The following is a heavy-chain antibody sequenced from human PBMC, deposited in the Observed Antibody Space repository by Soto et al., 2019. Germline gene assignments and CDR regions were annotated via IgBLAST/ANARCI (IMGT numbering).Heavy chain of an antibody. V-gene: IGHV1-69*13. Sequence: SVKVSCKASGGTFSGYAISWVRQAPGQGLEWMGGIIPIFGTANYAQKFQGRVTITADESTSTAYMELSSLRSEDTAVYYCARDTGNGGNDGPYYFDYWGQGTLVTVSS. D-gene: IGHD1-1*01. CDR2: IIPIFGTA. J-gene: IGHJ4*02. CDR1: GGTFSGYA. CDR3: ARDTGNGGNDGPYYFDY.